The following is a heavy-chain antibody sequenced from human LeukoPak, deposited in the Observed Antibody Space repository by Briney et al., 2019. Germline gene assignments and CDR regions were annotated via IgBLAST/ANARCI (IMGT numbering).Heavy chain of an antibody. J-gene: IGHJ4*02. Sequence: ASVKVSCKASGYTFTGYYMHWVRQAPGQGLEWMGWINPNSGGTNYAQKFQGRVTMTRDTSISTAYMELSRLRSDDTAVYYCARDISDILTGYYTFDYWAREPWSPSPQ. CDR3: ARDISDILTGYYTFDY. CDR2: INPNSGGT. CDR1: GYTFTGYY. V-gene: IGHV1-2*02. D-gene: IGHD3-9*01.